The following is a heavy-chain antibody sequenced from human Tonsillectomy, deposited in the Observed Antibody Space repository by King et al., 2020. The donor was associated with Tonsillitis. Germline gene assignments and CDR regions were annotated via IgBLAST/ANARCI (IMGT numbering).Heavy chain of an antibody. CDR2: INPNSGGT. D-gene: IGHD4-17*01. V-gene: IGHV1-2*02. CDR3: ARGGWGYGDEIYYFDY. J-gene: IGHJ4*02. CDR1: GYTFTGYY. Sequence: VQLVESGAEVKKPGASVKVSCKASGYTFTGYYMHWVRQAPGQGLEWMGWINPNSGGTNYAQKFQGRVTMTWDTSITTAYMEMRRVKSDDTAVYYCARGGWGYGDEIYYFDYWGQGTLVTVSS.